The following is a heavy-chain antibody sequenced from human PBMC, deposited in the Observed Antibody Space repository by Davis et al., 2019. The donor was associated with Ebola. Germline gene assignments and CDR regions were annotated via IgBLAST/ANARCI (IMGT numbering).Heavy chain of an antibody. Sequence: GESLKISCAASGFIFSNYDINWVRQAPGKGLEWVSHISRSRAYIYYSDSVKGRFTISRDNAENSVFLQMDSLRDEDTVVYFCARGSGCDGDCYPGLDALDVWGQGTKVTVSS. CDR3: ARGSGCDGDCYPGLDALDV. J-gene: IGHJ3*01. D-gene: IGHD2-21*02. CDR1: GFIFSNYD. V-gene: IGHV3-21*06. CDR2: ISRSRAYI.